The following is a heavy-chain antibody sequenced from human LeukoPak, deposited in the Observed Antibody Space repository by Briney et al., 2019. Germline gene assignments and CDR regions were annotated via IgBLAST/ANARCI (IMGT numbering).Heavy chain of an antibody. CDR3: ARDWVQYSSSSAVYDMDV. V-gene: IGHV3-11*01. D-gene: IGHD6-6*01. CDR1: GFTFSDYY. CDR2: ISSSGSTI. Sequence: GGSLRLSCAASGFTFSDYYMSWIRQAPGKGLEWVSYISSSGSTIYYSDSVKGRFTISRDNAKNSLYLQMNSLSAEDTAVYYCARDWVQYSSSSAVYDMDVWGKGTTVTVSS. J-gene: IGHJ6*03.